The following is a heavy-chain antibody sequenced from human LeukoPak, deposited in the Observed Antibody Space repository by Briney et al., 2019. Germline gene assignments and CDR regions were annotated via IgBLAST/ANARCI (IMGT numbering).Heavy chain of an antibody. D-gene: IGHD2-15*01. V-gene: IGHV4-59*01. CDR1: GGSISSYY. J-gene: IGHJ5*02. Sequence: SETLSFTCTVSGGSISSYYWSWIRQPPGKGLEWIGYIYYSGSTNYNPSLKSRVTISVDTSKNQFSLKLSSVTAADTAVYYCARAKWGLFDPWGQGTLVTVSS. CDR3: ARAKWGLFDP. CDR2: IYYSGST.